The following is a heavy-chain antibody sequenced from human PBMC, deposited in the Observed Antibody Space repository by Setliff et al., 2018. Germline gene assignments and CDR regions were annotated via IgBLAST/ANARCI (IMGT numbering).Heavy chain of an antibody. J-gene: IGHJ4*02. CDR2: IYTSGST. V-gene: IGHV4-61*09. D-gene: IGHD4-17*01. CDR1: GGSISSGSYY. Sequence: SETLSLTCTVSGGSISSGSYYWSWIRQPAGKGLEWIGHIYTSGSTNYNPSLKSRVTISVDTSKNHFSLKLSSVAAADTAVYYCAGSTVTQVDYWGQGTLVTVSS. CDR3: AGSTVTQVDY.